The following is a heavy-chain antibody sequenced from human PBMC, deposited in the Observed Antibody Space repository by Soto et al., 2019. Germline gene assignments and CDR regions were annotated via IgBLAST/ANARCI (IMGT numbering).Heavy chain of an antibody. CDR3: AVTWLPTTGYGGAFDI. V-gene: IGHV3-30*03. D-gene: IGHD5-18*01. J-gene: IGHJ3*02. CDR1: GFTFSSYG. CDR2: ISYDGSNK. Sequence: QVQLVESGGGVVQPGRSLRLSCAASGFTFSSYGMHWVRQAPGKGLEWVAVISYDGSNKYYADSVKGRFTISRDNSKNTLYLQMNSLRAEDTAVYYCAVTWLPTTGYGGAFDIWGQGTMVTVSS.